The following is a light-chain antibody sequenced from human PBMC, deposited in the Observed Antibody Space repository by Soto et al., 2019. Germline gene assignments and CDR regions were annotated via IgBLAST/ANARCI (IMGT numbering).Light chain of an antibody. CDR1: QSVLFTSNNKNY. CDR2: WAS. J-gene: IGKJ4*01. V-gene: IGKV4-1*01. CDR3: QQYYTTPLT. Sequence: DIVLTQSPDSLAEPLGERATIKCKSSQSVLFTSNNKNYLGWFQQKPRQPPKLLLYWASTRECGVPDRFSGSGSGTDFTLTISSLQAEDVAVYYCQQYYTTPLTFGGGTKVDIK.